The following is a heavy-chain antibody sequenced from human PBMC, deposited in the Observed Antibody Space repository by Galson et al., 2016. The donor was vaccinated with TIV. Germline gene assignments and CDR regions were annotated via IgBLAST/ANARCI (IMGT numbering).Heavy chain of an antibody. Sequence: SVKVSCKASGYSFTTYGISWVRQAPGQGLEWMGWISAHSGHTDYAQKLQGRVTMTTDTATNTAYMELRSLRSDDTAVYYCARTYDTSQYQFYFEFWGQGPLVTVAS. CDR2: ISAHSGHT. J-gene: IGHJ4*02. CDR1: GYSFTTYG. CDR3: ARTYDTSQYQFYFEF. V-gene: IGHV1-18*01. D-gene: IGHD3-22*01.